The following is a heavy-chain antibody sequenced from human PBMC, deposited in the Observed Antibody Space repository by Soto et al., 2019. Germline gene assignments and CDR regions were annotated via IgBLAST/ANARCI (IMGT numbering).Heavy chain of an antibody. CDR3: ARSQTTVTSYDY. D-gene: IGHD4-17*01. Sequence: SETLSLTCTVSGGSISSYYWTWIRQPPGKGLEWIGFMYNSGSTHYNPSLKSRVTISVDRSKNQFSLKLSSVTAADTAVYYCARSQTTVTSYDYWGQGTLVTVSS. CDR1: GGSISSYY. J-gene: IGHJ4*02. V-gene: IGHV4-59*12. CDR2: MYNSGST.